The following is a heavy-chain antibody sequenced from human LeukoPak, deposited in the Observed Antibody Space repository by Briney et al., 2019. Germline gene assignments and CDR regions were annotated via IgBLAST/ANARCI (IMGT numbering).Heavy chain of an antibody. J-gene: IGHJ6*04. CDR2: IIPIFGTA. CDR1: GGTFSSYA. V-gene: IGHV1-69*13. CDR3: ARDGYQLLQGDYYYGMDV. D-gene: IGHD2-2*01. Sequence: SVKVSCKASGGTFSSYAISWVRQAPGQGLEWMGGIIPIFGTANYAQKFQGRVTITADESSSTAYMELSSLRSEDTAVYYCARDGYQLLQGDYYYGMDVWGKGTTVTVSS.